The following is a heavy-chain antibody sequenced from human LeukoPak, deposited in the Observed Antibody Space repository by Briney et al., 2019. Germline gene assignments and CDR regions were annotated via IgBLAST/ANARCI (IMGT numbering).Heavy chain of an antibody. V-gene: IGHV1-2*02. J-gene: IGHJ4*02. CDR3: AILTGCYRLRFGGNFDY. D-gene: IGHD3-9*01. CDR2: INPNSGGT. Sequence: ASVKVSCKASGYTFTSYYMHWVRQAPGQGLEWMGWINPNSGGTNYAQKFQGRVTMTRDTSISTAYMELSRLRSDDTAVYYCAILTGCYRLRFGGNFDYWGQGTLVTVSS. CDR1: GYTFTSYY.